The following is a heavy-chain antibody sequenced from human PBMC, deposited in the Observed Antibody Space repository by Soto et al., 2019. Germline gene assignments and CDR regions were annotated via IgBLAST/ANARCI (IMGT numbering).Heavy chain of an antibody. J-gene: IGHJ4*02. Sequence: GESVRLSCAASGFTFRDHWRHWVRQALGKGLVWVSRINSDGSTTTYADSVKGRFTISRDNAKSTLYLQLNSLRAEDTALYYCARGYSSGPDYWGQGT. D-gene: IGHD6-19*01. CDR1: GFTFRDHW. V-gene: IGHV3-74*01. CDR3: ARGYSSGPDY. CDR2: INSDGSTT.